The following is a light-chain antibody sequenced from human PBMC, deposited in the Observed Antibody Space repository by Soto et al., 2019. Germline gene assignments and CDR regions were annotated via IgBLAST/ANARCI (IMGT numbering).Light chain of an antibody. V-gene: IGLV2-8*01. Sequence: QSALTQPPSASGSPGQSVTISCTGTSSDVGGYNYVSWYQQHPGKAPKLMIYEVSKRPSGVPDRFSGSKSGNTASLTVSGLQAEDEADYYCSSYAGSNKVVFGGGTKDTVL. CDR2: EVS. CDR1: SSDVGGYNY. J-gene: IGLJ2*01. CDR3: SSYAGSNKVV.